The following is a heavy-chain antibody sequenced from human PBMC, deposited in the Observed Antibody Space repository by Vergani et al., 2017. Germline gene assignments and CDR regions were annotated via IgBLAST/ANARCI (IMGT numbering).Heavy chain of an antibody. CDR3: ARHLRLLYNRFDP. D-gene: IGHD1-14*01. Sequence: QVQLVESGGGVVPPGRSLRLFCAASGITFKQYGMQWVRQAPGKGLEWVAVPWYYGNNKQYADSVKGRLTISRDNSKSTIYLQMNSLRDEDTRVYYCARHLRLLYNRFDPWGQGTMVTVSS. J-gene: IGHJ5*02. CDR2: PWYYGNNK. CDR1: GITFKQYG. V-gene: IGHV3-33*01.